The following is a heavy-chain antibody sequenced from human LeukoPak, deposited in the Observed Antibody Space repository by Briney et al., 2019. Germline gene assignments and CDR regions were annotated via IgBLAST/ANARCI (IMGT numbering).Heavy chain of an antibody. CDR3: ARGATMVVASFDY. Sequence: EASVKVSCKASGGTFSSYAISWVRQAPGQGLEWMGGIIPIFGTANYVQKFQGRVTITADESTSTAYMELSSLRSEDTAVYYCARGATMVVASFDYWGQGTLVTVSS. CDR2: IIPIFGTA. D-gene: IGHD3-22*01. V-gene: IGHV1-69*13. CDR1: GGTFSSYA. J-gene: IGHJ4*02.